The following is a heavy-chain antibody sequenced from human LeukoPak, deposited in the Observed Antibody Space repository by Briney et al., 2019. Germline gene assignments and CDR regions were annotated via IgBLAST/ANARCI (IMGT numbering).Heavy chain of an antibody. V-gene: IGHV1-2*02. D-gene: IGHD5-18*01. CDR2: INPNSGGT. CDR1: GYTFTGYY. J-gene: IGHJ6*03. Sequence: ASVKVSCKASGYTFTGYYMHWVRQAPGQGLEWMGWINPNSGGTNYAQKFQGRVTMTRDTSISTAYMELSGLRSDDTAVYYCARSGTAMVTPDYYYYYYMDVWGKGTTVTVSS. CDR3: ARSGTAMVTPDYYYYYYMDV.